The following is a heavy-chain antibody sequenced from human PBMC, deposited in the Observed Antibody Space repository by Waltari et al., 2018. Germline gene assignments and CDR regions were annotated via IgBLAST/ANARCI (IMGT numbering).Heavy chain of an antibody. D-gene: IGHD6-6*01. CDR3: AKDLDSSSSGGVDC. Sequence: EVQLLESGGGLVQPGGSLRLSCAASGFPFSSYSMRWVRQAPGKGLEWVSAISGSGGSTYYADSVKGRFTISRDNSKNTLYLQMNSLRAEDTAVYYCAKDLDSSSSGGVDCWGQGTLVTVSS. CDR2: ISGSGGST. J-gene: IGHJ4*02. V-gene: IGHV3-23*01. CDR1: GFPFSSYS.